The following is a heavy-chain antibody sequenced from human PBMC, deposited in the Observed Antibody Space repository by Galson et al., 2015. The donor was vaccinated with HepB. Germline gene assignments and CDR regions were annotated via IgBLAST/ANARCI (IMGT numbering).Heavy chain of an antibody. CDR3: ARGGFVAVVTATLNNSFNP. CDR1: GYTFSSYS. V-gene: IGHV1-18*01. D-gene: IGHD2-15*01. CDR2: ISVYDSST. J-gene: IGHJ5*02. Sequence: SVKVSCKASGYTFSSYSIAWVRQAPGQGLEWMGWISVYDSSTKYAQKFQGRFTMTTETSTTTAYMQLRSLRSDDTAVYYCARGGFVAVVTATLNNSFNPWGQGTLVTVSS.